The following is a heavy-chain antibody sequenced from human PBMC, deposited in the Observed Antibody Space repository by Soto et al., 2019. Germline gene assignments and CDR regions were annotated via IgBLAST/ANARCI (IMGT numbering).Heavy chain of an antibody. D-gene: IGHD3-3*01. Sequence: QLHVVQSGAVVTKPGASVTASCSASGYPVTAYDMHWVRRAPGRGLEWMGGINPATGAAKYTENSQGRDASDRVPATGTHRKALRGRTSDLPAGFYWARGGAAGVDGSAALEFWGQGTLHTVSS. V-gene: IGHV1-2*01. CDR3: ARGGAAGVDGSAALEF. CDR1: GYPVTAYD. CDR2: INPATGAA. J-gene: IGHJ3*01.